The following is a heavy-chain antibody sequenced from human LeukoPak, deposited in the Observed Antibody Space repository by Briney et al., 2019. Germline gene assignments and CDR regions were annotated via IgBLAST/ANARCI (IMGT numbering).Heavy chain of an antibody. CDR2: IKEDGSEK. Sequence: PGGSLRLSCAASGFTFSNYWMNWVRQAPGKGLEWVATIKEDGSEKYYVDSVKGRFTISRDNAKSSLFLQMNSLRVEDTAVYYCAKVGRSNNPGGWGQGTLVTVSS. CDR3: AKVGRSNNPGG. D-gene: IGHD1/OR15-1a*01. J-gene: IGHJ4*02. CDR1: GFTFSNYW. V-gene: IGHV3-7*01.